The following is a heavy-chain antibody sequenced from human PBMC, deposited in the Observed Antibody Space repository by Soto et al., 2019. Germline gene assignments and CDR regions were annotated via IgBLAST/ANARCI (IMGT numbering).Heavy chain of an antibody. D-gene: IGHD1-7*01. V-gene: IGHV3-23*01. CDR3: AKKPLGETGTKRDYYYYYMDV. J-gene: IGHJ6*03. Sequence: GGSLGLYCATSGFTFSSYAMSWVRQAPGKGLEWVSAISGSGGSTYYADSVKGRFTISRDNSKNTLYLQMNSLRAEDTAVYYCAKKPLGETGTKRDYYYYYMDVWGKGTTVTVSS. CDR2: ISGSGGST. CDR1: GFTFSSYA.